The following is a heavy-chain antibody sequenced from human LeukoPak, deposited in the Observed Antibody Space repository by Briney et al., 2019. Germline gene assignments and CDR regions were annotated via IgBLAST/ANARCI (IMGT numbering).Heavy chain of an antibody. CDR1: GGSISSYY. V-gene: IGHV4-59*01. CDR3: ASNYYYYDSSGSYYYYYYYMDV. D-gene: IGHD3-22*01. Sequence: SETLSLTCTVSGGSISSYYWSWIRQPPGKGLEWIGYIYYSGSTNYNPSLKSRVTISVDTSRNQFSLKLSSVTAADTAVYYCASNYYYYDSSGSYYYYYYYMDVWGKGTTVTVSS. CDR2: IYYSGST. J-gene: IGHJ6*03.